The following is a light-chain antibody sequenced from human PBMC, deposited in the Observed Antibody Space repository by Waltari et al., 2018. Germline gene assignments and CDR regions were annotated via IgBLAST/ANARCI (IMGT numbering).Light chain of an antibody. CDR1: QSVSTN. V-gene: IGKV3-15*01. CDR2: GAS. CDR3: QQYKNWPWT. J-gene: IGKJ1*01. Sequence: EIVMTQSPATLSVYPGERATLSCRASQSVSTNLAWYQQKPGQAPRLLIYGASTRATGIPARFSGSGSGTEFTLTISSLQSEDFALYYCQQYKNWPWTFGQGTKVEIK.